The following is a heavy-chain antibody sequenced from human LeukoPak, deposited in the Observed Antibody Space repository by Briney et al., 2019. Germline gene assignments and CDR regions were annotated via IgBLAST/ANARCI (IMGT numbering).Heavy chain of an antibody. V-gene: IGHV4-59*01. Sequence: PSETLSLTCTVSGGSISSYYWSWIRQPPGKGLEWIGYICYSGSTNYNPSLKSRVTISVDTSKNQFSLKLSSVTAADTAVYYCARVVTIFGVGRYYYYYYMDVWGKGTTVTVSS. CDR2: ICYSGST. J-gene: IGHJ6*03. CDR3: ARVVTIFGVGRYYYYYYMDV. CDR1: GGSISSYY. D-gene: IGHD3-3*01.